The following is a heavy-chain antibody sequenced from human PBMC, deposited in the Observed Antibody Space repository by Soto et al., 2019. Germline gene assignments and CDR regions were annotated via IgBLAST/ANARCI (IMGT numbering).Heavy chain of an antibody. V-gene: IGHV3-21*02. CDR2: ISSSGSYI. CDR1: GFTFSNYT. CDR3: ARFPIAARPSYDGFDP. D-gene: IGHD6-6*01. Sequence: EVQLVESGGGLVKPGGSLRLSCAASGFTFSNYTMNWVRQAPGKGLEWVSSISSSGSYIYYADSLKGRFTISRNNAKNSLKMHMNSLGAEDAAVYYCARFPIAARPSYDGFDPWGQGTLVTVSS. J-gene: IGHJ5*02.